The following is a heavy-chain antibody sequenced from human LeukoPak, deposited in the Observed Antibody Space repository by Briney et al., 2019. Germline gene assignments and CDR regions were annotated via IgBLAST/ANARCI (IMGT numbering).Heavy chain of an antibody. Sequence: GGSLRLSCAASGFTISSYAMHWVRQAPGKGLEWVAVISYDGSNKYYADSVKGRFTISRDNAKNSLYLQMNSLRAEDSAVYYCARDNYDFWSGCFDYWGQGTLVTVSS. CDR2: ISYDGSNK. J-gene: IGHJ4*02. D-gene: IGHD3-3*01. CDR1: GFTISSYA. V-gene: IGHV3-30-3*01. CDR3: ARDNYDFWSGCFDY.